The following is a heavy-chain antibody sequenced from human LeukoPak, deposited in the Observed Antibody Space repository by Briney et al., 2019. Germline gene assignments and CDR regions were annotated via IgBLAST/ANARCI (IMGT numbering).Heavy chain of an antibody. D-gene: IGHD5-18*01. V-gene: IGHV1-2*02. CDR2: IKPDSGAT. J-gene: IGHJ4*02. CDR1: GYTSTGHY. Sequence: AASVKVSCKASGYTSTGHYIHWVRQAPGQGLEWMGWIKPDSGATNYAQKFQGRVTMTRDTSISTAHMELNRLTSDDTAVYYCARPEYRYGYILDYWGQGTLVTVSS. CDR3: ARPEYRYGYILDY.